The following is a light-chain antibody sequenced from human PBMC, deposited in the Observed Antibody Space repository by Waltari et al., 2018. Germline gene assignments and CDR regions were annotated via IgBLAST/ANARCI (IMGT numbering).Light chain of an antibody. CDR1: SSDVGGYNY. CDR2: DVS. V-gene: IGLV2-11*01. J-gene: IGLJ3*02. CDR3: CSYAGSSNWA. Sequence: QSALTQPRSVSGSPGQSVTISCTATSSDVGGYNYVPWYQQHPGKAPKLMIYDVSKRPSGVPDRFSGSKSANTASLTISGLQADDEADYYCCSYAGSSNWAFGGGTKLTVL.